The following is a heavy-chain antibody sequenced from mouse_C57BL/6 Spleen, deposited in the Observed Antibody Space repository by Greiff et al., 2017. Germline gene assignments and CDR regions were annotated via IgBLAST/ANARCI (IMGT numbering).Heavy chain of an antibody. Sequence: QVQLQQSGAELAKPGASVKLSCKASGYTFTSYWMHWVKQRPGQGLEWIGYINPSSGYTKYNQKFKDKATSTADKSSSTAYMQLSSLTYEDSAVYYCARSAYGSSYAMDYWGQGTSVTVSS. CDR2: INPSSGYT. D-gene: IGHD1-1*01. V-gene: IGHV1-7*01. J-gene: IGHJ4*01. CDR1: GYTFTSYW. CDR3: ARSAYGSSYAMDY.